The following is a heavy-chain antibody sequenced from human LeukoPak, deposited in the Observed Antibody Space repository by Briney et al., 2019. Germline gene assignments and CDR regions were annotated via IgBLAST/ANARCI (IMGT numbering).Heavy chain of an antibody. J-gene: IGHJ4*02. CDR2: IYYSGST. CDR1: GGSISSHY. CDR3: TRGGYSSSWYYFDY. Sequence: PSETLSLTCTVSGGSISSHYWSWIRQPPGKGLEWIGYIYYSGSTNYNPSLKSRVTISVDTSKNQFSLKLSSVTAADTAVYYCTRGGYSSSWYYFDYWGQGTLVTVSS. V-gene: IGHV4-59*11. D-gene: IGHD6-13*01.